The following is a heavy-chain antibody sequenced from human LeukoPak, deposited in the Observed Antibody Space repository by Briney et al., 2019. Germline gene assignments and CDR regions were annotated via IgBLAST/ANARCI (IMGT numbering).Heavy chain of an antibody. CDR1: GGSINAYY. CDR2: IYYNGDT. Sequence: SEALSLTCTVSGGSINAYYWSWIRQPPGKGLEWIGYIYYNGDTNCNPSLKSRVTISVDTSKSQFSLKLTSVTTADTAVYYCARAGDYDFWTEQHWGQGTLVTVSS. J-gene: IGHJ4*02. CDR3: ARAGDYDFWTEQH. D-gene: IGHD3/OR15-3a*01. V-gene: IGHV4-59*01.